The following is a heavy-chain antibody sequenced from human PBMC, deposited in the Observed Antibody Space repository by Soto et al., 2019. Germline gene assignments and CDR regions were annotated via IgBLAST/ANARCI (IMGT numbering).Heavy chain of an antibody. CDR2: TYYRSKWYN. Sequence: SQTLSLTCAIPGDSVSSNSAAWNWIRQSPSRGLEWLGRTYYRSKWYNDYAVSVKSRITINPDTSKNQFSLQLNSVTPEDTAVYYCARDRIAAAGKANWFDPWGQGTLVTVS. V-gene: IGHV6-1*01. J-gene: IGHJ5*02. D-gene: IGHD6-13*01. CDR3: ARDRIAAAGKANWFDP. CDR1: GDSVSSNSAA.